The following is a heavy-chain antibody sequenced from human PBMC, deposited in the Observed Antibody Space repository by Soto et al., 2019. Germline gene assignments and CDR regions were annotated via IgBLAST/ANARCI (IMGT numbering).Heavy chain of an antibody. CDR1: GGTLSSYA. Sequence: ASVKVSCKAPGGTLSSYAINWVRQAPGQGLERMGGIIPIFGSANYAPKFQGRATISADESTSTAYMEVSSLGSEDTAVYYCAGTREIPYYHGMDVWGQGTTVTVSS. CDR3: AGTREIPYYHGMDV. CDR2: IIPIFGSA. D-gene: IGHD2-2*02. J-gene: IGHJ6*02. V-gene: IGHV1-69*13.